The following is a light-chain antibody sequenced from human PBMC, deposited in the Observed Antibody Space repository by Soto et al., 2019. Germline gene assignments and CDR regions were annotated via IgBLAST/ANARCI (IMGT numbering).Light chain of an antibody. CDR1: QSLLHSNGYNY. V-gene: IGKV2-28*01. CDR2: LGS. CDR3: MRALQTPGT. J-gene: IGKJ1*01. Sequence: DIVMTQSPLSLPVTPGEPASISCRSSQSLLHSNGYNYLDRYLQKPGQSPQLLIYLGSSRASAVPDRFSGSGSGTDFTLRISRVEAEDVGVYYCMRALQTPGTFGQGTKVEIK.